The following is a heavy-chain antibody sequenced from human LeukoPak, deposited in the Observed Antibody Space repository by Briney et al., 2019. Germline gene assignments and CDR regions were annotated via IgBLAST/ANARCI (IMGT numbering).Heavy chain of an antibody. D-gene: IGHD2-2*02. CDR3: ARSRYTADAVDI. J-gene: IGHJ3*02. Sequence: DSLQLSCTASGYTLTSDYIHWVRQAPPQGMEWMGMSNPSFGGTTNAHHSPRRVTMTRDTSTSTVYMELSSLRSEDTAVYYCARSRYTADAVDIWGQGATVTVSS. CDR1: GYTLTSDY. CDR2: SNPSFGGT. V-gene: IGHV1-46*01.